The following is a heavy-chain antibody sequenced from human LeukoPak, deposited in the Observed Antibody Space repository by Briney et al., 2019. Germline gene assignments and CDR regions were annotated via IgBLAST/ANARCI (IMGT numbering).Heavy chain of an antibody. Sequence: SVKASCKASGGTFSSYAISWVLQAPGQGLEWMGRIIPILGIANYAQKFQGRVTITADKSTSTAYMELSSLRSEDTAVYYCARDYGWFDPWGQGTLVTVSS. V-gene: IGHV1-69*04. D-gene: IGHD3-10*01. CDR2: IIPILGIA. CDR1: GGTFSSYA. J-gene: IGHJ5*02. CDR3: ARDYGWFDP.